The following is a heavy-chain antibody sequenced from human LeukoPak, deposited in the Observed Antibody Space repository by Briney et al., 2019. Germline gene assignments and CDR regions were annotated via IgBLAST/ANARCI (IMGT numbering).Heavy chain of an antibody. J-gene: IGHJ4*02. CDR2: IRSKTDGGTT. CDR1: GFFVSNAW. D-gene: IGHD2/OR15-2a*01. Sequence: GGSLRLSCAASGFFVSNAWMTWVRQAPGKGLEWVGRIRSKTDGGTTDYAAPMKGRFTISRDDSNNTLYLQMNSLKTEDTAVYYCTTGIRGDWGQGTLVTVSS. V-gene: IGHV3-15*01. CDR3: TTGIRGD.